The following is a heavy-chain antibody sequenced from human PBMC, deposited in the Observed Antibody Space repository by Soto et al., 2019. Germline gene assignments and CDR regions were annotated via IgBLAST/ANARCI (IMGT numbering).Heavy chain of an antibody. CDR3: AKDLTRQLAYWLDP. J-gene: IGHJ5*02. D-gene: IGHD6-6*01. Sequence: ASVKVSCKASGFSFTGYYVHWLRQAPGQGLEWMGWINAHSGGTEYAQKFQGRVTLTRDTSIATAYLTLTSLTSDDTALYYCAKDLTRQLAYWLDPWGQGTQVTVSS. CDR1: GFSFTGYY. CDR2: INAHSGGT. V-gene: IGHV1-2*02.